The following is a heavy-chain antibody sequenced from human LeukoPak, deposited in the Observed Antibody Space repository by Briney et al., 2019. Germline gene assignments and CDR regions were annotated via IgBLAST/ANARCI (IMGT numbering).Heavy chain of an antibody. D-gene: IGHD3-10*01. Sequence: ESGPTLVNPTQTLTLTCTFSGFSLSTSGVGVGWIRQPPGEALEWLALIYWNDDKRYSPSLKSRLTITKDTSKNQVVLTMTNMDPVDTATYYCAHRLREGVRGVNYFDYWGQGTLVTVSS. V-gene: IGHV2-5*01. CDR2: IYWNDDK. J-gene: IGHJ4*02. CDR1: GFSLSTSGVG. CDR3: AHRLREGVRGVNYFDY.